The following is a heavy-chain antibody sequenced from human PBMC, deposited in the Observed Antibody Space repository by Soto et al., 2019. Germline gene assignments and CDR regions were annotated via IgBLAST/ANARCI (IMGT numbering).Heavy chain of an antibody. CDR1: GFIFSTYT. Sequence: GGSLRLSCAASGFIFSTYTMNWVRQAPGKGLEWVSHISSTSSSIYYADSVKGRFTISRDNAKNSLYLQMDSLRDEDTAVYYCARHGPAIVGATGYFDYWGQGTLVTVSS. J-gene: IGHJ4*02. V-gene: IGHV3-48*02. CDR2: ISSTSSSI. D-gene: IGHD1-26*01. CDR3: ARHGPAIVGATGYFDY.